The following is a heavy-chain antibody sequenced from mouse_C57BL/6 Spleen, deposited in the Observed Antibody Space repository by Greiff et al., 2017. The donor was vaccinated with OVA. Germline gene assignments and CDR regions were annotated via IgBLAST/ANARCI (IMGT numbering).Heavy chain of an antibody. CDR1: GFTFSSYA. Sequence: EVMLVESGGGLVKPGGSLKLSCAASGFTFSSYAMSWVRQTPEKRLEWVATISDGGSYTYYPDNVKGRFTISRDNAKNNLYLQMSHLKSEDTAMYYCARVEHSSGYYFDYWGQGTTLTVSS. J-gene: IGHJ2*01. CDR3: ARVEHSSGYYFDY. CDR2: ISDGGSYT. V-gene: IGHV5-4*03. D-gene: IGHD3-2*02.